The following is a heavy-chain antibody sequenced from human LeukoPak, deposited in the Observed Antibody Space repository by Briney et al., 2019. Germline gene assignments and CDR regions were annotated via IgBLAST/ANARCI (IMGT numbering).Heavy chain of an antibody. D-gene: IGHD3-10*01. V-gene: IGHV4-38-2*02. Sequence: SETLSLTCTVSGHSIGIGYYWGWIRQTPGKGLEWIGSIYHSGATYYNPSLKSRVTMSVDTSKNQFSLKLTSVTAADTAVYYCARGMWFDTLFSAFDVWGQGTMVSVSS. CDR1: GHSIGIGYY. J-gene: IGHJ3*01. CDR2: IYHSGAT. CDR3: ARGMWFDTLFSAFDV.